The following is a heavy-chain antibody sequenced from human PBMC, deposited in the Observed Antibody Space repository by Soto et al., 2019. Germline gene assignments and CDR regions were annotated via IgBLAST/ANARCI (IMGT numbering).Heavy chain of an antibody. Sequence: EVQLVESGGGLVKPGGSLRLSCAASGFTFSSYSMNWVRQAPGKGLEWVSSISSSSSYIYYADSVKGRFTISRDNAKNSLYLQMNRLRAEDTAVYYCARDYQLEKYYDFWSGPMARWGFDYWGQGTLVTVSS. CDR2: ISSSSSYI. V-gene: IGHV3-21*01. J-gene: IGHJ4*02. D-gene: IGHD3-3*01. CDR3: ARDYQLEKYYDFWSGPMARWGFDY. CDR1: GFTFSSYS.